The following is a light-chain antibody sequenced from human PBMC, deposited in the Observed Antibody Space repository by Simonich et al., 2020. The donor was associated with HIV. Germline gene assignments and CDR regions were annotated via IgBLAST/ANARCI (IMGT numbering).Light chain of an antibody. CDR1: QPVLRSSNNKNH. V-gene: IGKV4-1*01. Sequence: DIVMTQSPDSLAVSLGERATINCKSSQPVLRSSNNKNHLAWYQQKPGQPPKLLIYWASPRESGVPDRFSGSGAGTDFTLTISSLQAEDVAVYYCQQYYTTPWTFGQGTKVEI. CDR2: WAS. CDR3: QQYYTTPWT. J-gene: IGKJ1*01.